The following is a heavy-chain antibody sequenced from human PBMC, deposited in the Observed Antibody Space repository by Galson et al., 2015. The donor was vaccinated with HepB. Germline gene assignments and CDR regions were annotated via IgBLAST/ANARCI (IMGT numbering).Heavy chain of an antibody. CDR2: IYYSGST. D-gene: IGHD3-3*01. CDR3: ARSPSRTRKNYDFWSGYPPSDAFDI. V-gene: IGHV4-59*01. Sequence: QVQLQESGPGLVKPSETLSLTCTVSGGSIGSYYWSWIRQPPGKGLEWIGYIYYSGSTNYNPPLKSRVTISVDTSKNHFSLKLSSVTAADTAVYYCARSPSRTRKNYDFWSGYPPSDAFDIWGQGTMVTVSS. CDR1: GGSIGSYY. J-gene: IGHJ3*02.